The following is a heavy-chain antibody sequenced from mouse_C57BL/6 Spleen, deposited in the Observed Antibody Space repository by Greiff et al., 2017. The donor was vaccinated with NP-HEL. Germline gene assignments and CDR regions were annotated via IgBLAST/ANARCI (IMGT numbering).Heavy chain of an antibody. Sequence: EVQGVESGGGLVKPGGSLKLSCAASGFTFSSYAMSWVRQTPEKRLEWVATISDGGSYTYYPDNVKGRFTISRDNAKNNLYLQMSHLKSEDTAMYYCARDRGGYPFDYWGQGTTLTVSS. CDR1: GFTFSSYA. J-gene: IGHJ2*01. V-gene: IGHV5-4*01. CDR2: ISDGGSYT. CDR3: ARDRGGYPFDY. D-gene: IGHD2-2*01.